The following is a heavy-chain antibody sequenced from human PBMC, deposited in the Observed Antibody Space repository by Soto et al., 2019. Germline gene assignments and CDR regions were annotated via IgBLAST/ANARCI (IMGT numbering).Heavy chain of an antibody. CDR1: GFTFDDYA. CDR3: AKDWRPPDIVVVPAAVPKRDYYYYYMDV. D-gene: IGHD2-2*01. V-gene: IGHV3-9*01. Sequence: GGSLRLSCAASGFTFDDYAMHWVRQAPGKGLEWVSGISWNSGSIGYADSVKGRFTISRDNAKNSLYLQMNSLRAEDTPLYYCAKDWRPPDIVVVPAAVPKRDYYYYYMDVWGKGTTVTVSS. CDR2: ISWNSGSI. J-gene: IGHJ6*03.